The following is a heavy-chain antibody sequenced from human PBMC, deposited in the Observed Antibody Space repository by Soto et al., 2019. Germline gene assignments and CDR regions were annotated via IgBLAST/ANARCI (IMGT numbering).Heavy chain of an antibody. J-gene: IGHJ4*02. CDR3: ARHITMYPLLVY. CDR1: GFTVSSNY. V-gene: IGHV3-53*01. D-gene: IGHD3-10*02. CDR2: IYSGGST. Sequence: EVQLVESGGGLIQPGGSLRLSCAASGFTVSSNYMSWVRPAPGKGLEWVSVIYSGGSTYYADSVKGRFTISRDNSKNTLYLQMNILRAEDTAVYYCARHITMYPLLVYCGQGTLVTVSS.